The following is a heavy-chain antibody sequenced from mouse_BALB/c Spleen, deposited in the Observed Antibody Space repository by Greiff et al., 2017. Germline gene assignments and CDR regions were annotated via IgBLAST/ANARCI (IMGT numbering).Heavy chain of an antibody. CDR2: ISSGGSYT. V-gene: IGHV5-6-4*01. D-gene: IGHD1-1*01. CDR3: ARGRVVPLYFDY. J-gene: IGHJ2*01. CDR1: GFTFSSYT. Sequence: EVQRVESGGGLVKPGGSLKLSCAASGFTFSSYTMSWVRQTPEKRLEWVATISSGGSYTYYPDSVKGRFTISRDNAKNTLYLQMSSLKSEDTAMYYCARGRVVPLYFDYWGQGTTLTVSS.